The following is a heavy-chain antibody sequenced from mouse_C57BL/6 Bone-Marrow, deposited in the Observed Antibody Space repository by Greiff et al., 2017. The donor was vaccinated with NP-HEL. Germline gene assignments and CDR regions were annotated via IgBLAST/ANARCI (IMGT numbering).Heavy chain of an antibody. Sequence: QVQLQQSGPELVKPGASVKISCKASGYAFSSSWMNWVTQRPGKGLEWIGRIYPGDGDTNYNGKFKGKATLTADKSSSTAYMQLSSLTSEDSAVYFCARWGYYGSSYFDYWGQGTTLTVSS. CDR3: ARWGYYGSSYFDY. CDR1: GYAFSSSW. J-gene: IGHJ2*01. CDR2: IYPGDGDT. V-gene: IGHV1-82*01. D-gene: IGHD1-1*01.